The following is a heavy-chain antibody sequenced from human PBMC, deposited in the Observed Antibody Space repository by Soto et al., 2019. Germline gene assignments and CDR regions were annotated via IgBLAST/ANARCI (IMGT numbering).Heavy chain of an antibody. V-gene: IGHV1-8*01. D-gene: IGHD4-17*01. CDR2: MNPNNGNT. Sequence: QVQLVQSGAEVKKPGASVKVSCKASGYPFTSYDINWVRQAAGQGLEWMGWMNPNNGNTAYAQKFQGRVTMTRDTSISTAYMELTSRRSEDTAVYYCAREFSDYAGYWGQGTLVTVSS. J-gene: IGHJ4*02. CDR3: AREFSDYAGY. CDR1: GYPFTSYD.